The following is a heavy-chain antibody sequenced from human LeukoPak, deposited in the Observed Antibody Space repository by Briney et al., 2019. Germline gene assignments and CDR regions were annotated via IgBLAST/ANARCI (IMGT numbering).Heavy chain of an antibody. CDR1: GFTFSSYG. CDR2: ISYDGPNK. CDR3: ARGGGYSYGSFDY. V-gene: IGHV3-30*03. J-gene: IGHJ4*02. D-gene: IGHD5-18*01. Sequence: GGSLRLSCAASGFTFSSYGMHWVRQAPGKGLEWVAIISYDGPNKYYADSVKGRFTISRDNSKNTLYLQMNSLRAEDTAVYYCARGGGYSYGSFDYWGQGTLVTVSS.